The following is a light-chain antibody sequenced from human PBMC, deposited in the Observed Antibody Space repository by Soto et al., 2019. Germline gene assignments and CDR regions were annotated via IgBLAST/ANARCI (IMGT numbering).Light chain of an antibody. CDR3: HQYDNWHLTWP. J-gene: IGKJ1*01. CDR2: GAF. CDR1: QRVSSN. Sequence: IVMTQSPVTLSVSPGERATRSGRASQRVSSNLAWYQQKPDQAPSLLIYGAFTRATGIPARLSGTGSGSELTLTISSLQSEDFAVYYCHQYDNWHLTWPLGQGTKVGIK. V-gene: IGKV3-15*01.